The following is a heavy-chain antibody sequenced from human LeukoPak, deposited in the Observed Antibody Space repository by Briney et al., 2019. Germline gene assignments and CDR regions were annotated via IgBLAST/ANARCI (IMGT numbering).Heavy chain of an antibody. D-gene: IGHD2-15*01. J-gene: IGHJ3*02. CDR2: IYHSGST. CDR1: GYSISSGYY. Sequence: PSETLSLTCTVSGYSISSGYYWGWIRQPPGKGLEWIGSIYHSGSTYYKPSLKSRVTISVDTSENQFSLKLSSVTAADTAVYYCARAPIVVVAALDAFDIWGQGTMVTVSS. CDR3: ARAPIVVVAALDAFDI. V-gene: IGHV4-38-2*02.